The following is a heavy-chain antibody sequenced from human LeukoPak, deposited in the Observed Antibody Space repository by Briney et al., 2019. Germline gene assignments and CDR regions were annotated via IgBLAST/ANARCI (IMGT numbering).Heavy chain of an antibody. J-gene: IGHJ4*02. CDR1: GFTVSSNY. D-gene: IGHD5-18*01. CDR2: FYGGETT. CDR3: TGYISGFPC. Sequence: PGVSLRLSCAASGFTVSSNYMTWVRQAPGKGLEWVSIFYGGETTYYADSVKGRFTISRDNSKNTLYLQMNSLRAEDTAVYYCTGYISGFPCWGQGTLVTVSS. V-gene: IGHV3-53*01.